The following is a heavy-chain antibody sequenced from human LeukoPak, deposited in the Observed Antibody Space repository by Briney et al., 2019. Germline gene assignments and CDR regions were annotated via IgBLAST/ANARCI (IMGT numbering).Heavy chain of an antibody. CDR2: ISGSGGST. J-gene: IGHJ4*02. Sequence: GGSLRLSCAASGFTFSSYAMSGVRQAPGKGLEWVSAISGSGGSTYYADSVKGRFTISRDNSKNTLYLQMNSLRGEDPAVYYCAKAREGGFFDYWGQGTLVTVSS. D-gene: IGHD1-26*01. V-gene: IGHV3-23*01. CDR3: AKAREGGFFDY. CDR1: GFTFSSYA.